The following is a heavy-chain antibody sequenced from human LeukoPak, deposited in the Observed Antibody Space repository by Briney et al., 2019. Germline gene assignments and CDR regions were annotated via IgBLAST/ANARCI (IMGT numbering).Heavy chain of an antibody. CDR2: ISYDGSNK. CDR3: AREYSGYIALDY. J-gene: IGHJ4*02. CDR1: GFTFSSYA. D-gene: IGHD5-12*01. Sequence: GGSLRLSCAASGFTFSSYAMHWVRQAPGKGLEWVAVISYDGSNKYYADSVKGRFTISRDNSKNTLYLQMNSLRAEDTAVYYCAREYSGYIALDYWGQGTLVTVSS. V-gene: IGHV3-30-3*01.